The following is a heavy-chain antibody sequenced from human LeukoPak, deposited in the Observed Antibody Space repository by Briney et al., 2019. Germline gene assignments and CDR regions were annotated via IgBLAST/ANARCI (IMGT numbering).Heavy chain of an antibody. CDR2: INHSGST. Sequence: PSETLSLTCAVYGGSFSGYYWSWIRQPPGKGLEWIGEINHSGSTNYNPSLKSRVTISVDTSKNQFSLKLSSVTAADTAVYYCAREGTTVGARQNNDAFDIWGQGTMVTVSS. CDR1: GGSFSGYY. J-gene: IGHJ3*02. D-gene: IGHD1-26*01. CDR3: AREGTTVGARQNNDAFDI. V-gene: IGHV4-34*01.